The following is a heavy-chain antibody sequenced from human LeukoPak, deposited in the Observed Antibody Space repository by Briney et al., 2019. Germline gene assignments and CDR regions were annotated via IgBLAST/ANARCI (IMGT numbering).Heavy chain of an antibody. CDR2: FYDSGNT. D-gene: IGHD1-26*01. J-gene: IGHJ4*02. CDR3: ARGKSRRSHIDY. CDR1: GGSFSGYY. V-gene: IGHV4-38-2*01. Sequence: SETLSLTCAVYGGSFSGYYWGWIRQPPGKGLEWIGSFYDSGNTYYNPSLKSRVTISVDTSKNQFSLKVRSVTAADTAVYFCARGKSRRSHIDYWGQGTLVTVSS.